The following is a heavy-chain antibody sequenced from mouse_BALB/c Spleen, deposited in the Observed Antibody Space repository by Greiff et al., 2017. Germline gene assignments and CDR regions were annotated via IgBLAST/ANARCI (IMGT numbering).Heavy chain of an antibody. J-gene: IGHJ3*01. CDR3: ARELVIRKFDY. Sequence: QVQLKESGPGLVAPSQCLSISCTASGFSLTSYGVHWVRQPPGKGLEWLGVIWAGGSTNYNSALMSRLSTSKDNSKCQVFLNMNSLQTDDTAMSYCARELVIRKFDYWGEGTLVTVSA. V-gene: IGHV2-9*02. CDR1: GFSLTSYG. D-gene: IGHD2-1*01. CDR2: IWAGGST.